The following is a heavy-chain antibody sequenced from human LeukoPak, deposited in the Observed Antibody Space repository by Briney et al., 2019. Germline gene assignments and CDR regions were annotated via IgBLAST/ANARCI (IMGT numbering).Heavy chain of an antibody. CDR1: GGSFSGYY. V-gene: IGHV4-34*01. D-gene: IGHD3-9*01. Sequence: SETLSLTCAVYGGSFSGYYWSWIRQPPGKGPEWIGEINHSGSTNYNPSLKSRVTISVDTSKNQFSLKLSSVTAADTAVYYCARGSNILTGPYYFDYWGQGTLVTVSS. J-gene: IGHJ4*02. CDR3: ARGSNILTGPYYFDY. CDR2: INHSGST.